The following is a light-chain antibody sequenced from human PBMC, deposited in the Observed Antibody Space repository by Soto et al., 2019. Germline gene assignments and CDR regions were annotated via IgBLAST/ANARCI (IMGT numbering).Light chain of an antibody. J-gene: IGKJ4*01. CDR3: QQSYTSPLS. CDR1: QSISSW. V-gene: IGKV1-5*01. Sequence: DIQMTQSPSTLSASVGDRVTITCRASQSISSWLAWYQQKPGNAPKLLIYDASSLESGVPSRFSGSRSGTDFSLTISGLQPEDVATYFCQQSYTSPLSFGGGTKVDIK. CDR2: DAS.